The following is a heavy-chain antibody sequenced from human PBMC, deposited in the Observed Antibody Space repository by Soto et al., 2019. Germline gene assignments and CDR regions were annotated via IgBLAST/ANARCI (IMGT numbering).Heavy chain of an antibody. CDR2: ISGSGGCT. CDR3: AKPAAHYDFWSGPRGYFDY. D-gene: IGHD3-3*01. J-gene: IGHJ4*02. CDR1: GFTFSSYA. V-gene: IGHV3-23*01. Sequence: GGSLRLSCAASGFTFSSYAMSWVRQAPGKGLEWVSAISGSGGCTYYADSVKGRFTISRDNSKNTLYLQMNSLRAEDTAVYYCAKPAAHYDFWSGPRGYFDYWGQGTLVTVSS.